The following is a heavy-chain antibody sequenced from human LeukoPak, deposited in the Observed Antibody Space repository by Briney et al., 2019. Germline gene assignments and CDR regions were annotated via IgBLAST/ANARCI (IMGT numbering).Heavy chain of an antibody. CDR1: NGSITSYY. V-gene: IGHV4-59*01. Sequence: PSETLSLTCNVSNGSITSYYWGWVRQPPGKGLEFIGYIHYSGSTNYNPSLKSRVAISAEKSKTQFSLKLSSVTAADTALYFCVKSIASRGEIVFDIWGQGTMVTVSS. J-gene: IGHJ3*02. CDR2: IHYSGST. D-gene: IGHD6-6*01. CDR3: VKSIASRGEIVFDI.